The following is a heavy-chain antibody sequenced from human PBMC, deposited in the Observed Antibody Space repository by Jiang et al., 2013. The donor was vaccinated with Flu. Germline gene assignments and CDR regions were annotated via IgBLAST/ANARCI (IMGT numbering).Heavy chain of an antibody. Sequence: LSCAASGFTFSTYWMTWVRQAPGKGLEWVANIKQDGSEKYYVDSVKGRFTISRDNAKNSLYLQMNSLRADDTAVYYCARENLLYSSGAGNYWGQGTLVTVSS. CDR2: IKQDGSEK. CDR3: ARENLLYSSGAGNY. D-gene: IGHD6-19*01. J-gene: IGHJ4*02. V-gene: IGHV3-7*03. CDR1: GFTFSTYW.